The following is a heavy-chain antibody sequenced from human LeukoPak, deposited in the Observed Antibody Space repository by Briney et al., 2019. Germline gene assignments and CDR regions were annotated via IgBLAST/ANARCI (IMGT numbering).Heavy chain of an antibody. CDR3: ANLLVDYYYYYMDV. CDR1: GFTFSSYS. Sequence: GGSLRLSCAASGFTFSSYSMNWVRQAPGKGLEWVSYISSSSSTIYYADSVKGRFTISRDNSKNTLYLQMNSLRAEDTAVYYCANLLVDYYYYYMDVWGKGTTVTVSS. CDR2: ISSSSSTI. V-gene: IGHV3-48*01. J-gene: IGHJ6*03. D-gene: IGHD2-2*01.